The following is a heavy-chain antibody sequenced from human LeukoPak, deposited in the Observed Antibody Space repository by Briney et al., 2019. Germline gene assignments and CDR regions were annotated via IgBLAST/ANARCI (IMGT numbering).Heavy chain of an antibody. CDR2: IYYSGST. CDR3: ARGATIFGVVTRLDY. CDR1: GGXISSGGYY. D-gene: IGHD3-3*01. J-gene: IGHJ4*02. V-gene: IGHV4-31*03. Sequence: SQTLSLTCTVSGGXISSGGYYWSWIRQHPGKGLEWIGYIYYSGSTYYNPSLKSRVTISVDTSKNQFSLKLSSVTAADTAVYYCARGATIFGVVTRLDYWGQGTLVTVSS.